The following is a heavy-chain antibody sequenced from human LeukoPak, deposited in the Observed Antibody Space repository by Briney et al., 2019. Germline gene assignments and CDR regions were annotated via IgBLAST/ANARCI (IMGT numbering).Heavy chain of an antibody. D-gene: IGHD2-8*02. Sequence: GGSLRLSCAASGFMVSSNYMKWVRQAPGKGLEWVSVIYSGGSTYYADSVKGRFTISRDNSKNTVHLQMNSLRAEDTAVYYCARDSDTETGWYYYGMDVWGQGTTVTVSS. CDR1: GFMVSSNY. CDR2: IYSGGST. V-gene: IGHV3-53*01. CDR3: ARDSDTETGWYYYGMDV. J-gene: IGHJ6*02.